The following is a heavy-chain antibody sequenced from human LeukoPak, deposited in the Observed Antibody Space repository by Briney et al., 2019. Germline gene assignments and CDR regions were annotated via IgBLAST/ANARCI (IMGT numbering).Heavy chain of an antibody. Sequence: RESGPALVEPTQTLTLTCTFSGFSLSTSGMCVSWIRQPPGKALEWLARIDWDDDKYYSTSLKTRLTISKDTSKNQVVLTMTNMDPVDTATYYCAWIRVAAAGTLRYYFDYWGQGTLVTVSS. V-gene: IGHV2-70*11. CDR1: GFSLSTSGMC. CDR3: AWIRVAAAGTLRYYFDY. CDR2: IDWDDDK. D-gene: IGHD6-13*01. J-gene: IGHJ4*02.